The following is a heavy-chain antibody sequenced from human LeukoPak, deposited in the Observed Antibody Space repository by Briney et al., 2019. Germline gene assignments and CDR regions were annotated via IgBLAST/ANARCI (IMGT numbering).Heavy chain of an antibody. CDR1: GFTFSIYA. Sequence: GGSLRLSCAASGFTFSIYAVIWVRQAPGRGLEWVSGISGSGGATNYADSVRGRFTISRDNAKNTLYLQMNSLRAEDTAVYYCVRDYSVWGQGTLVTVSS. V-gene: IGHV3-23*01. CDR2: ISGSGGAT. J-gene: IGHJ4*02. D-gene: IGHD2-15*01. CDR3: VRDYSV.